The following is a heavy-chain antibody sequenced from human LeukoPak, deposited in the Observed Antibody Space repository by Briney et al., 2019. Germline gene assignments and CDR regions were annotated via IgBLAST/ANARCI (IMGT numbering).Heavy chain of an antibody. CDR1: GFSFDRYS. CDR3: ARDRRDDAFDI. CDR2: ISRGGTNI. Sequence: GGSLRLSCAASGFSFDRYSMYWVRQAPGKGLEWVASISRGGTNIYYADSVKGRFVISRDDSNTSLILQMNSLTAEDSAVYYCARDRRDDAFDIWGQGTMVTVSS. J-gene: IGHJ3*02. V-gene: IGHV3-21*01.